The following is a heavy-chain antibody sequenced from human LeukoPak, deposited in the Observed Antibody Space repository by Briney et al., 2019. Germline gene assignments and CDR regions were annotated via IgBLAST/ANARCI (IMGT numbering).Heavy chain of an antibody. CDR2: ISAYNGNI. CDR1: GYTFTNFG. CDR3: ARDIGATGTLSFFDY. Sequence: ASVKVSCKTSGYTFTNFGVSWLRQAPGRGLEWMGWISAYNGNINYAQKLQGRVTMTTDTSTSTAYMELRSLRSDDTAVYYCARDIGATGTLSFFDYWGQGTLVTVSS. V-gene: IGHV1-18*04. J-gene: IGHJ4*02. D-gene: IGHD6-13*01.